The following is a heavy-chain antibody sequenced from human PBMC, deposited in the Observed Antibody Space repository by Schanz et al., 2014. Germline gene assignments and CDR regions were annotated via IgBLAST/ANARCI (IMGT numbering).Heavy chain of an antibody. D-gene: IGHD2-2*01. CDR1: GFSVSSNY. Sequence: EVQLVESGGGLIQPGGSLRLSCAASGFSVSSNYMSWVRQAPGKGLEWVSVIYRGGSTYYADSVKGRFTISRDNSKNTVYLQMNSLRAGDTAVYYCARGRRGDCRRTSCTYYFDYWGQGTLVTVSS. V-gene: IGHV3-53*01. J-gene: IGHJ4*02. CDR2: IYRGGST. CDR3: ARGRRGDCRRTSCTYYFDY.